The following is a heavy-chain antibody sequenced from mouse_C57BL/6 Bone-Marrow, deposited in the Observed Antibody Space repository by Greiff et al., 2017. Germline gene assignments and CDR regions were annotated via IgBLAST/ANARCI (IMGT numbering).Heavy chain of an antibody. CDR1: GFSLTSYG. CDR3: ASSYYGSSSWFAY. CDR2: IWGVGST. V-gene: IGHV2-6*01. D-gene: IGHD1-1*01. J-gene: IGHJ3*01. Sequence: QVQLKESGPGLVAPSQSLSITCTVSGFSLTSYGVDWVRQSPGKGLEWLGVIWGVGSTNYNSALKSRLSLSKDNSKSQVFLKMNSLQTDDTAMYYCASSYYGSSSWFAYWGQGTLVTVSA.